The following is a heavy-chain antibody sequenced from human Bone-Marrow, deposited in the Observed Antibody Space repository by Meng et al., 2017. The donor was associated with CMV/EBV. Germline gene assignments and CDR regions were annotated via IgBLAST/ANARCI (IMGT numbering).Heavy chain of an antibody. CDR2: INPDGSEK. CDR3: ARDGGYGSGSYHDYYYGMDV. D-gene: IGHD3-10*01. J-gene: IGHJ6*02. V-gene: IGHV3-7*01. Sequence: GESLKISCAASGFTFNTYWLSWVRQTPEKGLEWVANINPDGSEKKYVDSVKGRFTISRDNAKNSLYLQMNSLRAEDTAVYYWARDGGYGSGSYHDYYYGMDVWGQGTTVTVSS. CDR1: GFTFNTYW.